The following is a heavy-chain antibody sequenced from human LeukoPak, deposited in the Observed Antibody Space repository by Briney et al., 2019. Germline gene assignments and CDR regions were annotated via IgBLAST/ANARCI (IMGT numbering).Heavy chain of an antibody. V-gene: IGHV3-48*01. CDR1: GFTFGSYS. Sequence: GGSLRLSXAASGFTFGSYSMNWFSQAPGKGLEWVSYISSSSSTIYYADSVKGRFTISRDNAKNSLYLQMNSLRAEDTAVYYCARDHVYYYYYMDVWGKGTTVTVSS. CDR2: ISSSSSTI. J-gene: IGHJ6*03. CDR3: ARDHVYYYYYMDV.